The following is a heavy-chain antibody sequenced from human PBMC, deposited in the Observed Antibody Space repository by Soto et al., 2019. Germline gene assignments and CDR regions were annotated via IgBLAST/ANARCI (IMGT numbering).Heavy chain of an antibody. J-gene: IGHJ6*03. CDR2: IKQDGSEK. V-gene: IGHV3-7*01. D-gene: IGHD3-3*01. CDR1: GFTFSSYW. CDR3: ARSAIHYYYYYMDV. Sequence: GGSLRLSCAASGFTFSSYWMSWVRQAPGKGLEWVANIKQDGSEKYYVDSVKGRFTISRDNAKNSLYLQINSLRAEDTAVYYCARSAIHYYYYYMDVWGKGTTVTVS.